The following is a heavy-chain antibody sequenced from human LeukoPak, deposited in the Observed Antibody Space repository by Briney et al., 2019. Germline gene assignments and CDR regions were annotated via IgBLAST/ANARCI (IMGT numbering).Heavy chain of an antibody. CDR2: IRYDGSNK. D-gene: IGHD4-17*01. CDR1: GFTFSNYG. CDR3: TRDVRLRHKYYYMDV. J-gene: IGHJ6*03. Sequence: PGGSLRLSCAASGFTFSNYGMHWVRQAPGKGLAWVAFIRYDGSNKSYADSVKGRFSISRDNANNSLFLQMNSLRAEDTAVYYCTRDVRLRHKYYYMDVWGKGTTVTVSS. V-gene: IGHV3-30*02.